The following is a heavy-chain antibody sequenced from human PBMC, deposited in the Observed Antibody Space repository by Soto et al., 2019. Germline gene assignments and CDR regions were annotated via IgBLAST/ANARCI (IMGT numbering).Heavy chain of an antibody. V-gene: IGHV3-7*01. CDR3: ARDGSGYSTD. D-gene: IGHD5-18*01. CDR1: GFTFRNYW. J-gene: IGHJ4*02. CDR2: TNQDGRER. Sequence: GGSLRLSCVASGFTFRNYWMSWLRQAPGKGLEWVANTNQDGRERYSVDSVKGRFPISRDNAKNSMHLQMNRLRAEDTAVYYCARDGSGYSTDWGQGTLVTVSS.